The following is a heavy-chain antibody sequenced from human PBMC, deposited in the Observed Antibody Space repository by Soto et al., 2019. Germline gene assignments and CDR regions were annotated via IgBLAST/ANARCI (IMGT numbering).Heavy chain of an antibody. J-gene: IGHJ6*02. CDR2: ISAYNGNT. Sequence: QVQLVQSGAEVKKPGASVKVSCKASGYTFTSYGISWVRQAPGQGLEWMGWISAYNGNTNYAQKLQGRVTMTTNTSSSTAYKELRSLRSDDTAVYYCAGGLVYTAIAVYYYYSMDVWGQGTTVTVSS. CDR3: AGGLVYTAIAVYYYYSMDV. CDR1: GYTFTSYG. V-gene: IGHV1-18*01. D-gene: IGHD5-18*01.